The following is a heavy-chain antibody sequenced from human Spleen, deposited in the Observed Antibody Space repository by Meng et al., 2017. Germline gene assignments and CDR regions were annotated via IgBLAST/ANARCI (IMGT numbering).Heavy chain of an antibody. CDR3: AREKSPGHFDY. CDR2: INCNNGGT. J-gene: IGHJ4*02. V-gene: IGHV1-46*01. CDR1: GYTFTTYF. Sequence: QVQLVESGAEVMKPGASVKVSCRASGYTFTTYFLHWVRQAPGQGLEWLATINCNNGGTAYAQRFRGRVTLTRDMSTSTVYMELSSLGSDDTAVYYCAREKSPGHFDYLGQGILVTVSS.